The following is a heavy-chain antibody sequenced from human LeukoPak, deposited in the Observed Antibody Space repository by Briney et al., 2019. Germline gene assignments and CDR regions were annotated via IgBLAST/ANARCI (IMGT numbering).Heavy chain of an antibody. Sequence: GGSLRLSCAASGFTVSSNYMSWVRQAPGKGLEWVSVIYSGGSTYYADSVKGRFTISRDNSKNTLYLQMNSLRAEDTAVYYCARDRTGGPLFDYWGQGTLVTVSS. J-gene: IGHJ4*02. CDR2: IYSGGST. D-gene: IGHD4-23*01. CDR1: GFTVSSNY. CDR3: ARDRTGGPLFDY. V-gene: IGHV3-53*01.